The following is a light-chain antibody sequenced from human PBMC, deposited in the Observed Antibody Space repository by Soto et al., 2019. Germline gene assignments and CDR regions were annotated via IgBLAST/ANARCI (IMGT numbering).Light chain of an antibody. CDR1: SSDVGGSNG. CDR2: GVS. V-gene: IGLV2-18*02. CDR3: SSYKSSTTYV. J-gene: IGLJ1*01. Sequence: QSALTQPPSVSGSPGQSVAISCTGTSSDVGGSNGVSWYQQPPGTAPKLIIYGVSNRPSGVPDRFSGSKSGNTASLIISGLQAEDEGDNYCSSYKSSTTYVFGTGTKVPVL.